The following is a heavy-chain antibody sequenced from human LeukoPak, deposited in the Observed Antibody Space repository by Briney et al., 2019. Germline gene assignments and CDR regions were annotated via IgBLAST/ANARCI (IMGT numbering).Heavy chain of an antibody. CDR1: GYSISSGYY. Sequence: KPSETLSLTCTVSGYSISSGYYWGWIRQPPGKGLEWIGSIYHSGNTYYNASLKSQVSISIDTSKNQFSLKLSSVTAADTAVYYCARDTTSYYYYYYMDVWGKGTTVTISS. CDR3: ARDTTSYYYYYYMDV. J-gene: IGHJ6*03. CDR2: IYHSGNT. D-gene: IGHD1-1*01. V-gene: IGHV4-38-2*02.